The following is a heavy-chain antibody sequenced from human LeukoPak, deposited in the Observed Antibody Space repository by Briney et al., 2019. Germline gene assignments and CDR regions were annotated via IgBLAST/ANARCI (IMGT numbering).Heavy chain of an antibody. Sequence: GGSLRLSCAASGFTFSSYAMSWARQAPGKGLEWVSAISGSGGSTYYADSVKGRFTISRDNSKNTLYLQMNSLRAEDTAVYYCAKDSGTQVYGDWPYYYYGMDVWGQGTTVTVSS. CDR1: GFTFSSYA. V-gene: IGHV3-23*01. CDR2: ISGSGGST. CDR3: AKDSGTQVYGDWPYYYYGMDV. J-gene: IGHJ6*02. D-gene: IGHD4-17*01.